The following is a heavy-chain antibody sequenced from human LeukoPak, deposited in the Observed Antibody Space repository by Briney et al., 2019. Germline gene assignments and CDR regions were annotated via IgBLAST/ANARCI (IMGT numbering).Heavy chain of an antibody. J-gene: IGHJ5*02. CDR3: ARDSGTTGEVKFDP. D-gene: IGHD3-10*01. Sequence: SETLSLTCSVSGDSMRDTSYYWGWIRQPAGKGLEWIGRIYNGGIITYNPSLKSRVTMSIDTSNNQFSLRLRFVTAADTAVYYCARDSGTTGEVKFDPWGQGTLVTVSS. V-gene: IGHV4-4*07. CDR1: GDSMRDTSYY. CDR2: IYNGGII.